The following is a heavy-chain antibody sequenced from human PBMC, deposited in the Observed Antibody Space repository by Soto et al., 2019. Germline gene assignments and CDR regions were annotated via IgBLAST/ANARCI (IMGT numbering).Heavy chain of an antibody. CDR3: ARPVYGDYTYYYYYYMDV. D-gene: IGHD4-17*01. V-gene: IGHV3-7*01. Sequence: EVQLVESGGGLVQPGGSLRLSCAASGFTFSSYWMSWVRQAPGKGLEWVANIKQDGSEKYYVDSVKGRFTISRDNAKNSLYLQMNSLGAEDTAVYYCARPVYGDYTYYYYYYMDVWGKGTTVTVSS. CDR2: IKQDGSEK. J-gene: IGHJ6*03. CDR1: GFTFSSYW.